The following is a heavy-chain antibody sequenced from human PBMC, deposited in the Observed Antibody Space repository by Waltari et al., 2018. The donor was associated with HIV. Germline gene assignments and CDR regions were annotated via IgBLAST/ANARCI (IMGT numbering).Heavy chain of an antibody. V-gene: IGHV4-31*03. CDR1: GGSVSSDSHY. J-gene: IGHJ6*02. Sequence: QVQLQESGPGLVKPSQTLSLTCTVSGGSVSSDSHYWSWIRQHPGKGLEWIGYIYYSWSTYYKPSLKCRVIISIDTSQNQFSLGLTSGTAADTVVYYCAGDSGLYGTYSHGMDGWGQGTTVTVSS. CDR2: IYYSWST. CDR3: AGDSGLYGTYSHGMDG. D-gene: IGHD4-17*01.